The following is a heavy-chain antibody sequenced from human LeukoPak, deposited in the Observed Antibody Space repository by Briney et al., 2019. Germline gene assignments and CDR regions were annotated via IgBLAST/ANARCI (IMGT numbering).Heavy chain of an antibody. Sequence: GRSLRLSCAASGFTFSSYAMHWVRQAPGKGLEWVAVISYDGSNKYYADSVKGRFTISRDNSKNTLYLQLNSLRAEDTAVYYCARDSTYYYASGSSGPHYFDNWGQGTLVTVSS. CDR1: GFTFSSYA. CDR2: ISYDGSNK. D-gene: IGHD3-10*01. V-gene: IGHV3-30*04. CDR3: ARDSTYYYASGSSGPHYFDN. J-gene: IGHJ4*02.